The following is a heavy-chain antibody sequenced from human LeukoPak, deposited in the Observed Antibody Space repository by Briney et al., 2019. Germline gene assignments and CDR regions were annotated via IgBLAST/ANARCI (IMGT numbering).Heavy chain of an antibody. J-gene: IGHJ2*01. CDR1: GGPFSGYY. Sequence: SETLSLTCAVYGGPFSGYYWSWIRQPPGKGLEWIGEINHSGSTNYNPSLKSRVTISVDTSKNQFSLKLSSVTAADTAVYYCARDWGYSSSSGDWYFDLWGRGTLATVSS. V-gene: IGHV4-34*01. CDR2: INHSGST. D-gene: IGHD6-6*01. CDR3: ARDWGYSSSSGDWYFDL.